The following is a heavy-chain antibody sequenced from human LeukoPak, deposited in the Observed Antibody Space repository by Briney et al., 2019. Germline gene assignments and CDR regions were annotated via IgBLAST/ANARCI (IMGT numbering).Heavy chain of an antibody. D-gene: IGHD6-13*01. V-gene: IGHV1-2*02. Sequence: ASVKVSCKASGHTFTGYYMHWVRQAPGQGLEWMGWINPNSGGTNYAQKFQGRVTMTRDTSISTAYMEPSRLRSDDTAVYYCARCRVVSGSCPHGFDYWGQGTLVTVSS. J-gene: IGHJ4*02. CDR2: INPNSGGT. CDR3: ARCRVVSGSCPHGFDY. CDR1: GHTFTGYY.